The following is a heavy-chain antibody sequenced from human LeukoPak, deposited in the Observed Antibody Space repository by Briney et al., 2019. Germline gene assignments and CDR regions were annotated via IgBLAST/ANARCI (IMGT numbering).Heavy chain of an antibody. J-gene: IGHJ4*02. CDR2: ISGSGSNT. V-gene: IGHV3-23*01. CDR1: GFTFSSYA. D-gene: IGHD2-21*02. CDR3: ARRGVTDYFD. Sequence: GGSLRLSCAASGFTFSSYAMSWVRQAPGKGLEWVSIISGSGSNTYYGDSVKGRFTISRDNSKNTLYLQMNSLRAEDTAVYYCARRGVTDYFDWGQGTLVTVSS.